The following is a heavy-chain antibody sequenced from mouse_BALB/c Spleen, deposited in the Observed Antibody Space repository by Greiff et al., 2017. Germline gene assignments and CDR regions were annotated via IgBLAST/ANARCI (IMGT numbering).Heavy chain of an antibody. Sequence: EVKLEESGGGLVQPGGSLKLSCAASGFTFSSYGMSWVRQTPDKRLELVATINSNGGSTYYPDSVKGRFTISRDNAKNTLYLQMSSLKSEDTAMYYCAREKVRRYFDVWGAGTTVTVSS. CDR3: AREKVRRYFDV. J-gene: IGHJ1*01. CDR2: INSNGGST. V-gene: IGHV5-6-3*01. D-gene: IGHD2-14*01. CDR1: GFTFSSYG.